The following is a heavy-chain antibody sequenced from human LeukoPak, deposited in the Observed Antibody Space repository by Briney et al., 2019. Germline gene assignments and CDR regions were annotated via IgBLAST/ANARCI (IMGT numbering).Heavy chain of an antibody. CDR3: ASVDRGWFAVGEY. Sequence: PSETLSLTCTVSGGSISSNNYYWGWIRQPPGKGLEWIGSIYYSGSTYYNPSLKSRVTISVDTSKNQFSPKLTSVTAADTAVYYCASVDRGWFAVGEYWGQGTLVTVSS. CDR2: IYYSGST. V-gene: IGHV4-39*01. CDR1: GGSISSNNYY. D-gene: IGHD3-10*01. J-gene: IGHJ4*02.